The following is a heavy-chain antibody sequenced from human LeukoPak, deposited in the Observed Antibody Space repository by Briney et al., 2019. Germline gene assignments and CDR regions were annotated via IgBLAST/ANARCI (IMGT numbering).Heavy chain of an antibody. CDR3: SKRAVRGNNYVAAY. J-gene: IGHJ4*02. Sequence: GESLKISCKGSGYTFTGYWIGWVRPMPGKGLEWMGIIDPRDSVTKYSPSFQGQITLSVDKSVTTAYLQWSSLKASDTAMYYCSKRAVRGNNYVAAYWGQGTVVTVSS. CDR1: GYTFTGYW. V-gene: IGHV5-51*01. CDR2: IDPRDSVT. D-gene: IGHD6-13*01.